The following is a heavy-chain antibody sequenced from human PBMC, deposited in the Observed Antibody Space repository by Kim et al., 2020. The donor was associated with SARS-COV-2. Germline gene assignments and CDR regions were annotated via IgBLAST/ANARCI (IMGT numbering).Heavy chain of an antibody. Sequence: SETLSLTCAVYGGSFSGYYWSWIRQPPGKGLEWIGEINHSGSTNYNPSLKSRVTISVDTSKNQFSLKLSSVTAADTAVYYCARDPLVVPAAMVYYYYGM. CDR3: ARDPLVVPAAMVYYYYGM. D-gene: IGHD2-2*01. CDR2: INHSGST. V-gene: IGHV4-34*01. CDR1: GGSFSGYY. J-gene: IGHJ6*01.